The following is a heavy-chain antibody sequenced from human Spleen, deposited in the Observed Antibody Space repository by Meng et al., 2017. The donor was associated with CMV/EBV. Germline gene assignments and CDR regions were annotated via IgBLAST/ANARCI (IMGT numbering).Heavy chain of an antibody. CDR3: ARGRSRGSTSSILDY. CDR1: GFTFSSYW. CDR2: IKQDGSEK. Sequence: GESLKISCAASGFTFSSYWMSWVRQAPGKGLEWVANIKQDGSEKYYVDSVKGRFTISRDNAKNSLYLQMNSLRAEDTAVYYCARGRSRGSTSSILDYWGQGTLVTVSS. D-gene: IGHD2-2*01. J-gene: IGHJ4*02. V-gene: IGHV3-7*01.